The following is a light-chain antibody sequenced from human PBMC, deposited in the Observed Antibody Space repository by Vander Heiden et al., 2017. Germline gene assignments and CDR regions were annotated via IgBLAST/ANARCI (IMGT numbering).Light chain of an antibody. CDR1: CGYVGSYNY. CDR2: EVD. V-gene: IGLV2-8*01. Sequence: QSALTQPPSAAGSPGQSVTISCTGTCGYVGSYNYVSWFQQLPGKAPNLMIYEVDKRPSGVPDRFSGSKSGNTASLTVSGLQAEDEADYYCTSYAGSDNWVFGGGTKLAVL. J-gene: IGLJ3*02. CDR3: TSYAGSDNWV.